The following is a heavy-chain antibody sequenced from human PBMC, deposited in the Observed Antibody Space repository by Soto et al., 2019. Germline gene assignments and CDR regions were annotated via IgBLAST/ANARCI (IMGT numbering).Heavy chain of an antibody. CDR2: ISADNGNT. CDR3: ARVPPLLGVPAAIFGYYYYGMDL. CDR1: GYTFTSYG. Sequence: ASVKVSCKTSGYTFTSYGVNWVRQAPGQGLEWMGWISADNGNTLYAQRFQGRVTMTTDTSTTTAYMELRSLGSDDTAVYYCARVPPLLGVPAAIFGYYYYGMDLWGQGTTVTVSS. D-gene: IGHD2-2*01. J-gene: IGHJ6*02. V-gene: IGHV1-18*01.